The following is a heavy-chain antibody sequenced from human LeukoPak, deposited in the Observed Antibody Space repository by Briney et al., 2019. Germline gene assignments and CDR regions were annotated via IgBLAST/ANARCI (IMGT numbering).Heavy chain of an antibody. CDR1: GFTVIIVA. V-gene: IGHV3-30*02. CDR3: AKDRGDWKYFDY. Sequence: GGSLRLSCAASGFTVIIVAINCVRQAPGKGLEWVAFIRYDGSDKYYADSVKGRFTISRDNSKNTLYLQMNNLRVEDTAVYYCAKDRGDWKYFDYWDQGTLVTVSS. D-gene: IGHD1-1*01. J-gene: IGHJ4*02. CDR2: IRYDGSDK.